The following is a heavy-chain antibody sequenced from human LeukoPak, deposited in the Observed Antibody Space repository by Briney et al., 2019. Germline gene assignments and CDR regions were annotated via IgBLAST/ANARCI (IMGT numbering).Heavy chain of an antibody. V-gene: IGHV1-24*01. CDR2: FDPEDGET. J-gene: IGHJ4*02. D-gene: IGHD3-22*01. Sequence: ASVKVSCRVSGYTLTELSMHWVRQAPGKGLEWMGGFDPEDGETIYAQKFQGRVTMTEDTSTDTAYMELSSLRSEDTAVYYCATDRPYYYDSSGSFEWGQGTLVTVSS. CDR1: GYTLTELS. CDR3: ATDRPYYYDSSGSFE.